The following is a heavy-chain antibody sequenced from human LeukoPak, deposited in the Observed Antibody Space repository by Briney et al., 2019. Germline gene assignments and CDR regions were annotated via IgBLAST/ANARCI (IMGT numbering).Heavy chain of an antibody. V-gene: IGHV4-59*12. CDR1: GVSINSYY. D-gene: IGHD3-9*01. CDR2: SHYSGTT. J-gene: IGHJ5*02. Sequence: SETLSLTCTVSGVSINSYYWTWIRQPPGKGLEWIGYSHYSGTTYYNPSLKSRVTISVDTSKNQFSLKLSSVTAADTAVYYCARGDDILTGYYGWFDPWGQGTLVTVSS. CDR3: ARGDDILTGYYGWFDP.